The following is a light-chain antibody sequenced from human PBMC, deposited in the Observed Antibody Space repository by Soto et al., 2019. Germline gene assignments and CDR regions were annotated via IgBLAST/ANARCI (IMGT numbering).Light chain of an antibody. CDR1: QSVSSY. Sequence: EIVLTQSPATLSLSPGERATLSCRASQSVSSYLAWYQQKPGQAPRLLIYDASNRATGIPARFSGSGSGTDFTLTISSLEPEDVAVYYCQQRSNWVTFGRGTKVDIK. CDR2: DAS. J-gene: IGKJ3*01. CDR3: QQRSNWVT. V-gene: IGKV3-11*01.